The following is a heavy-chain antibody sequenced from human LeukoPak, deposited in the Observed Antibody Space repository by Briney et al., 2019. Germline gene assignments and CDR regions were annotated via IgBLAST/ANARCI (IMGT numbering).Heavy chain of an antibody. Sequence: GGSLTLSCAASGFIVDLYVMHWVRQAPGKGLVWVAFIRHDGSDKGHSDSVKGPFTISRDNSKNRVYMQMTSLRDDDTAVYYCAKDQAVAGHPLDYWGQGTLVTVSS. J-gene: IGHJ4*02. V-gene: IGHV3-30*02. CDR1: GFIVDLYV. CDR2: IRHDGSDK. CDR3: AKDQAVAGHPLDY. D-gene: IGHD6-19*01.